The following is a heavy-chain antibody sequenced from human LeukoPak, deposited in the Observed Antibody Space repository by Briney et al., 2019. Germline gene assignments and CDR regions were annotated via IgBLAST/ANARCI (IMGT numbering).Heavy chain of an antibody. V-gene: IGHV3-23*01. CDR3: ARDQVTTMVREPEPFDY. J-gene: IGHJ4*02. Sequence: QPGGSLRLSCAASGFTFSSYPMSWVRQAPGKGLEWVSALSGSGGDTYYTDSVKGRFTISRDNAKNSLYLQMNSLRDEDTAVYYCARDQVTTMVREPEPFDYWGQGTLVTVSS. CDR2: LSGSGGDT. CDR1: GFTFSSYP. D-gene: IGHD3-10*01.